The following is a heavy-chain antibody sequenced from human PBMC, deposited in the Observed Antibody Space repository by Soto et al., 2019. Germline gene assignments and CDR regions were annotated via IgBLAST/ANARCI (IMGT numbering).Heavy chain of an antibody. J-gene: IGHJ6*03. CDR1: GFTVSSNY. CDR2: IYSGGST. CDR3: ARSSWYSSSWPPVIYFYYMDV. Sequence: GGSLRLSCAASGFTVSSNYMSWVRQAPGKGLEWVSVIYSGGSTYYADSVKGRFTISRDNSKNTLYLQMNSLRAEDTAVYYCARSSWYSSSWPPVIYFYYMDVWGKGTTVTVSS. V-gene: IGHV3-66*01. D-gene: IGHD6-13*01.